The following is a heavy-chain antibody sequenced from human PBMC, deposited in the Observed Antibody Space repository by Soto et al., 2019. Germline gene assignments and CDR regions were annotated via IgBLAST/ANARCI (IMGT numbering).Heavy chain of an antibody. V-gene: IGHV4-38-2*02. J-gene: IGHJ3*02. CDR3: ARDDAFDI. Sequence: SETLSLTCAVSGYYISTGFNWGWIRQPPGKGLEWIGSIYHSGSTYYKLSLKSRVTISADTSKNQISLKLTSVTAADTALYYCARDDAFDIWGQGTMVT. CDR2: IYHSGST. CDR1: GYYISTGFN.